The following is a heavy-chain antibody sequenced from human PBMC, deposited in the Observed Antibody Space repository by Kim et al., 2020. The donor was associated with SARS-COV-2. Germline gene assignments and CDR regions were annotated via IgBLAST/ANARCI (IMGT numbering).Heavy chain of an antibody. CDR3: ARDGALATIDAFDI. Sequence: GGSLRLSCAASGFTFSSYSMNWVRQAPGKGLEWVSSISSSSSYIYYADSVKGRFTISRDNAKNSLYLQMNSLRAEDTAVYYCARDGALATIDAFDIWGQGTMVTVSS. J-gene: IGHJ3*02. CDR1: GFTFSSYS. D-gene: IGHD5-12*01. CDR2: ISSSSSYI. V-gene: IGHV3-21*01.